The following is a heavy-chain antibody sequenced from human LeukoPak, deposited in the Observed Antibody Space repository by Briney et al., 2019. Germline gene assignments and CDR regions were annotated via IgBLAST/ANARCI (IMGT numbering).Heavy chain of an antibody. Sequence: GGSLRLSCAASGFTFSGYAMSWVRQAPGKGLEWVSAISGSGGSTYYADSVKGRFTISRDNSKNTLYLQMNSLRAEDTAVYYCAKDLLGYYDSSGYYGYWGQGTLVTVSS. V-gene: IGHV3-23*01. CDR3: AKDLLGYYDSSGYYGY. D-gene: IGHD3-22*01. CDR2: ISGSGGST. CDR1: GFTFSGYA. J-gene: IGHJ4*02.